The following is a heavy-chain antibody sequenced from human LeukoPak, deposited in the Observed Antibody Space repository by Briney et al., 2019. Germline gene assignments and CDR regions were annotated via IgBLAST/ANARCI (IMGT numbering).Heavy chain of an antibody. Sequence: ASVTVSCKASGYTFTSYAMHWVRQAPGQRLEWMGWINAGNGNTKYSQKFQGRVTITRDTSASTAYMELSSLRSDDTAVYYCTAYGSGSWEGPPAFDIWGQGTMVTVSS. CDR3: TAYGSGSWEGPPAFDI. CDR2: INAGNGNT. CDR1: GYTFTSYA. D-gene: IGHD3-10*01. J-gene: IGHJ3*02. V-gene: IGHV1-3*01.